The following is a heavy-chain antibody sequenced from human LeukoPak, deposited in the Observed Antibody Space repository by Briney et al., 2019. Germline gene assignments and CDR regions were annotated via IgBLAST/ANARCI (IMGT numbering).Heavy chain of an antibody. CDR1: GFTFSSYS. CDR2: ISSSSSTI. V-gene: IGHV3-48*01. D-gene: IGHD4-11*01. CDR3: ARGDSNLRQTFDEYFQH. J-gene: IGHJ1*01. Sequence: GGSLRLSCAASGFTFSSYSMDWVRQAPGKGLEWVSYISSSSSTIYYADSVKGRFTISRDNAKNSLYLQMNSLRAEDTAVYYCARGDSNLRQTFDEYFQHWGQGTLVTVSS.